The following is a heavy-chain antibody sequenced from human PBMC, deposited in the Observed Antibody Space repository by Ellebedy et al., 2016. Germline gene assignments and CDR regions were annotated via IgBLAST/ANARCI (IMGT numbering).Heavy chain of an antibody. Sequence: GGSLRLSXAASGFTFSSYSMNWVRQAPGKGLEWVSSISSSSSYIYYADSVKGRFTISRDNAKNSLYLQMNSLRAEDTAVYYCARKSSGWDYSFDYWGQGTLVTVSS. CDR3: ARKSSGWDYSFDY. V-gene: IGHV3-21*01. D-gene: IGHD6-19*01. J-gene: IGHJ4*02. CDR2: ISSSSSYI. CDR1: GFTFSSYS.